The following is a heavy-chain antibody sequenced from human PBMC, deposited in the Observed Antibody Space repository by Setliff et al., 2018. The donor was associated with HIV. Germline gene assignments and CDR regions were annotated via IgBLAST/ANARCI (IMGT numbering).Heavy chain of an antibody. CDR1: GDSFTDNY. Sequence: SETLSLTCIVSGDSFTDNYWTWIRQPPGKGLEWIGYIHYRGSTNYHPSLRGRVTISVDTSRNQFSLKLYSVTVADTAMYYCARITGRPYFSGSKSYIGWFDPWGQGTLVNVSS. CDR3: ARITGRPYFSGSKSYIGWFDP. V-gene: IGHV4-59*01. CDR2: IHYRGST. J-gene: IGHJ5*02. D-gene: IGHD3-10*01.